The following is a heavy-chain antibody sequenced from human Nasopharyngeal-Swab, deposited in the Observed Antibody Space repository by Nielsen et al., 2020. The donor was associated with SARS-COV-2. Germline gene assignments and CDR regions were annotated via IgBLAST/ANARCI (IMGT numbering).Heavy chain of an antibody. CDR3: TTELYYYGSGSYYKGFAD. J-gene: IGHJ4*02. CDR2: IKSKTDGGTT. Sequence: WIRQPPGKGLEWVGRIKSKTDGGTTDYAAPVKGRFTIPRDDSKNTLYLQMNSLKTEDTAVYYCTTELYYYGSGSYYKGFADWGQGTLVTVSS. V-gene: IGHV3-15*01. D-gene: IGHD3-10*01.